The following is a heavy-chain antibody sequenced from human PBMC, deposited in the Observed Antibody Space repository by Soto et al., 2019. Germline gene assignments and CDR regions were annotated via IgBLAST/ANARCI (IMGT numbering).Heavy chain of an antibody. CDR2: IIPVFGTV. CDR1: GGTLSSYV. V-gene: IGHV1-69*13. CDR3: ARAQRIQLWAPGMDV. D-gene: IGHD5-18*01. J-gene: IGHJ6*02. Sequence: SVKVSCNASGGTLSSYVISWVRQAPGQGLEWRGGIIPVFGTVNYAQKFQGRVTITADESTTTAYMELRSLRSEDAAVYYCARAQRIQLWAPGMDVWGQGTTVTVSS.